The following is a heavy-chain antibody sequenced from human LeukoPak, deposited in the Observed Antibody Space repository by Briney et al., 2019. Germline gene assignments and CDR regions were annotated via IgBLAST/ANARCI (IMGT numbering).Heavy chain of an antibody. V-gene: IGHV1-8*03. CDR3: AGRGYSYGVDY. CDR2: MNPNSGNT. J-gene: IGHJ4*02. CDR1: GYTFTGYY. D-gene: IGHD5-18*01. Sequence: ASVKVSCKASGYTFTGYYMHWVRQAPGQGLEWMGWMNPNSGNTGYAQKFQGRVTITRNTSISTAYMELSRLRSEDTAVYYCAGRGYSYGVDYWGQGSLVTVSS.